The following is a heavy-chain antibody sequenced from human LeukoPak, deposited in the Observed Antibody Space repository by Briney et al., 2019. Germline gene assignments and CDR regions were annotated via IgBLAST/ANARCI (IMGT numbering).Heavy chain of an antibody. CDR2: IPYDGRNQ. Sequence: TGGSLRLSCAASGFTFSSYGMHWVRQAPGKGLEWVAFIPYDGRNQYFADSVKGRFTISRDISKNTLHLQMNSLRTEDTAVYYCAKDGTIFGVTYLDSWGQGTLVTVSS. V-gene: IGHV3-30*02. J-gene: IGHJ4*02. CDR1: GFTFSSYG. D-gene: IGHD3-3*01. CDR3: AKDGTIFGVTYLDS.